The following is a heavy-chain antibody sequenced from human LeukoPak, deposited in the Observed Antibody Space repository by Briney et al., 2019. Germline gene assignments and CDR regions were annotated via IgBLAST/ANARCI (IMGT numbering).Heavy chain of an antibody. CDR1: GYTFTGYY. D-gene: IGHD3-10*01. Sequence: ASVKVSCKASGYTFTGYYMHWVRQAPGQGLEWMGRINPNSGGTNYAQKFQGRVTMTRDTSISTAYMELSRLRSDDTAVYYCARDLGYYGSGRPNTLDYWGQGTLVTASS. CDR3: ARDLGYYGSGRPNTLDY. V-gene: IGHV1-2*06. CDR2: INPNSGGT. J-gene: IGHJ4*02.